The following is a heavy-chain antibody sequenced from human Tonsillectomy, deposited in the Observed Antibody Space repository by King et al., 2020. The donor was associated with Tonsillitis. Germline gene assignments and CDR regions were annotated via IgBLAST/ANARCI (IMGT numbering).Heavy chain of an antibody. Sequence: VQLVESGGGVVQPGRSLRLSCAASGFTFSSYGMHWVRQAPGKGLEWVAVISYDGSNKYYADSVKGRFTISRDNSKNTLYMQVNSLRAEDTAVYFCAKEDEVVPVAIWGYYYYYMDVWGKGTTVTVSS. CDR2: ISYDGSNK. CDR3: AKEDEVVPVAIWGYYYYYMDV. D-gene: IGHD2-2*02. J-gene: IGHJ6*03. CDR1: GFTFSSYG. V-gene: IGHV3-30*18.